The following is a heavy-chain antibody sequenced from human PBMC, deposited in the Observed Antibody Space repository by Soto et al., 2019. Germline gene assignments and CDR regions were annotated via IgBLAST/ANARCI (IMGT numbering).Heavy chain of an antibody. CDR3: ARGRYGDY. CDR2: ISAHNGNT. CDR1: GYAFTTYG. Sequence: QVHLVQSGAEVKKPGASVKVSCKGSGYAFTTYGITWVRQAPGQGLAWMGWISAHNGNTNYAQKLQGRVTVTRDTSTSTAYMELMSLRSDETVVYSCARGRYGDYWGQGALVTVSS. D-gene: IGHD1-1*01. V-gene: IGHV1-18*01. J-gene: IGHJ4*02.